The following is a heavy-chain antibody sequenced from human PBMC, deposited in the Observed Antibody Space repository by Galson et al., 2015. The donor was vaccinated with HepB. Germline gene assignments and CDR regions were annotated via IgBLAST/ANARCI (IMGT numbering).Heavy chain of an antibody. V-gene: IGHV1-24*01. CDR3: ATAVTTGTTFDASDI. CDR2: FDPEDGET. J-gene: IGHJ3*02. D-gene: IGHD1-1*01. CDR1: GYTLTELS. Sequence: SVKVSCKVSGYTLTELSMHWVRQAPGKGLEWMGGFDPEDGETIYAQKFQGRVTMTEDTSTDTAYMELSSLRSEDTAVYYCATAVTTGTTFDASDIWGQGTMVTVSS.